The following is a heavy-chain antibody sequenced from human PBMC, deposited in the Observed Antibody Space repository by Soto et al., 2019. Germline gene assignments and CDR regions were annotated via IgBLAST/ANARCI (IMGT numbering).Heavy chain of an antibody. CDR3: ARVVMVSSAAFDH. J-gene: IGHJ3*01. D-gene: IGHD2-8*01. CDR2: IIPIFGTA. CDR1: GVTFSSYA. V-gene: IGHV1-69*01. Sequence: QVQLVQSGAEVKKPGSSVKVSCKASGVTFSSYAISWVRQAPGQGLEWMGGIIPIFGTANYAQKFQVRVTTTADESTSTDYMELSSLRTKDTAVYYCARVVMVSSAAFDHWGQGTKVTVPS.